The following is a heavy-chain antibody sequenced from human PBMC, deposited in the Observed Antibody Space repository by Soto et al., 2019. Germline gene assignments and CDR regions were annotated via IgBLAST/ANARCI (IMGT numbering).Heavy chain of an antibody. CDR2: ISWNSGSI. Sequence: EVQLVESGGGLVQPGRSLRLSCAASGFTFDDYAMHWVRQAPGKGLEWVSGISWNSGSIGYADSVKGRFTISRDNAKNSLYLQMNSLRAEDTALYYCAKDPRYSGYGYYFDYWGQGTLVTVSS. CDR1: GFTFDDYA. D-gene: IGHD5-12*01. V-gene: IGHV3-9*01. J-gene: IGHJ4*02. CDR3: AKDPRYSGYGYYFDY.